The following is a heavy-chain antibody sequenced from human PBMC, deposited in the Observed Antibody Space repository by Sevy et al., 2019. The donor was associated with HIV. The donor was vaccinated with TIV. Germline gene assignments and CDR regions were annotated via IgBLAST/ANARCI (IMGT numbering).Heavy chain of an antibody. V-gene: IGHV4-30-4*01. J-gene: IGHJ4*02. D-gene: IGHD6-13*01. CDR2: IYYSGST. CDR3: ARGKAAAGKPLVSLYDY. CDR1: GGSISSGDYY. Sequence: SETLSLTCTVSGGSISSGDYYWSWIRQPPGKGLEWIGYIYYSGSTYYNPSLKSRVTISVDTSKNQFSLKLSSVTAPETAVYYCARGKAAAGKPLVSLYDYWGQGTLVTVSS.